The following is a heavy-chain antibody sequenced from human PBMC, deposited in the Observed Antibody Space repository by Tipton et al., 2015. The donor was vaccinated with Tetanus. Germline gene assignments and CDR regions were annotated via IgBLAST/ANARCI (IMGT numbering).Heavy chain of an antibody. CDR2: VYNSGTT. D-gene: IGHD2-21*01. J-gene: IGHJ4*02. CDR3: AREVYNGGFYSGVDS. Sequence: TLSLTCTVSGGSVNSGGYYWTWIRLHPRKGLEYIGYVYNSGTTYYKPSLERRVTISIDISTNQFSLSLTSVTAADTALYYCAREVYNGGFYSGVDSWGQGTLVTVPS. CDR1: GGSVNSGGYY. V-gene: IGHV4-31*03.